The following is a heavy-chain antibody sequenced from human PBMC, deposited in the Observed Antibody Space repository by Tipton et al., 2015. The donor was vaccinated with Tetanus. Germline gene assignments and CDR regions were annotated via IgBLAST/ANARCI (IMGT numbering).Heavy chain of an antibody. J-gene: IGHJ4*02. CDR1: GGSISSSNW. V-gene: IGHV4-4*02. D-gene: IGHD3-16*02. CDR3: ATQGGYRFHD. Sequence: TLSLTCVVSGGSISSSNWWSWVRQPPGKGLEWIADIYHTGSSNYNPSLKSRPTISVDRSKNQFSLSLSSVTAADTAVYYCATQGGYRFHDWGQGTLVTVSS. CDR2: IYHTGSS.